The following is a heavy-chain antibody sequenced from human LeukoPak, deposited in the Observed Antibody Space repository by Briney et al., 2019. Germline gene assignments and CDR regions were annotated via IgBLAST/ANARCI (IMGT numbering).Heavy chain of an antibody. D-gene: IGHD4-23*01. CDR1: GFTFSDYY. CDR3: ARDSGTVVTHFDY. CDR2: IRSSGSTI. V-gene: IGHV3-11*01. Sequence: GGSLRLSCAASGFTFSDYYMSWIRQAPGKGLEWVSYIRSSGSTIYYADSVKGRFTISRDNAKNSLYLQMNSLRAEDTAVYYCARDSGTVVTHFDYWGQGTLVTVSS. J-gene: IGHJ4*02.